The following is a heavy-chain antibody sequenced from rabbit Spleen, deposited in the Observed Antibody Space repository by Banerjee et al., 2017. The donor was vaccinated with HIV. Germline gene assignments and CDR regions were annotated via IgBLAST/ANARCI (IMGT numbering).Heavy chain of an antibody. CDR3: GRDANGDVRLSRLDL. J-gene: IGHJ6*01. V-gene: IGHV1S45*01. D-gene: IGHD2-1*01. CDR1: GFDLSSGYY. Sequence: QEQLVESGGGLVQPEGSLTLTCTASGFDLSSGYYMCWVRQAPGKGLEWIACIYTGSSGSTYYASWAKGRFTITRSASLNTVTLQMTSLTAADTATYFCGRDANGDVRLSRLDLWGPGTLVTVS. CDR2: IYTGSSGST.